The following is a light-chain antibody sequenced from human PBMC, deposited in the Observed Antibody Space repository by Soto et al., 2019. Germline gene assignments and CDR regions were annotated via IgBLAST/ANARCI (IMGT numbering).Light chain of an antibody. Sequence: DIQMTQSPSSVSASVGDRVTITFRASQGISSWLAWYQQKPGKAPDLLIYAASFLETGVPGRFRGSGSGTEFTLTINGLQPEDFATYYCQRLTSPLTFGGGTKVDIK. CDR1: QGISSW. V-gene: IGKV1-12*01. CDR3: QRLTSPLT. CDR2: AAS. J-gene: IGKJ4*01.